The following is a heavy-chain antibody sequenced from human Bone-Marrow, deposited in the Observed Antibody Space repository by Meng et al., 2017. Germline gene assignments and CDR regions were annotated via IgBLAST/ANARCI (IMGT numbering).Heavy chain of an antibody. D-gene: IGHD3-3*01. Sequence: GESLKISWTASGFTSGYYAMSWVRQAPGKGLEWVGFIRSKAYGGTTEYAASVKGRYTISRDDSKSIAYLQMNSLKTEDTAVYYCTSYKEDYDFWSGYYWEAWFDYWGQGTLVTVSS. CDR2: IRSKAYGGTT. CDR3: TSYKEDYDFWSGYYWEAWFDY. V-gene: IGHV3-49*04. J-gene: IGHJ5*01. CDR1: GFTSGYYA.